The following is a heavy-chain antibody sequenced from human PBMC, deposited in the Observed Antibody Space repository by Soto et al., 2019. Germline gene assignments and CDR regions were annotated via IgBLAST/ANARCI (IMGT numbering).Heavy chain of an antibody. D-gene: IGHD6-13*01. J-gene: IGHJ4*02. CDR3: ASNLAAGDY. V-gene: IGHV1-46*01. Sequence: QVQLVQSGAEVKKPGASVKVSCKASGYTFTNSYIHWVRQAPGQGLEWMALLNPNGGSTNYAQNSLGRVTVTTDPPTSTVYMALTSLTSEDTAVYYCASNLAAGDYWGQGTLVTVSS. CDR2: LNPNGGST. CDR1: GYTFTNSY.